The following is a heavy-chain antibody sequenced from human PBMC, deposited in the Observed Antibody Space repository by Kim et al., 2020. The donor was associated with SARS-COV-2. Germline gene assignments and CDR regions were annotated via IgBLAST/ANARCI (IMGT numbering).Heavy chain of an antibody. CDR3: ARAKDILTGLLDY. CDR1: GFTFSSYW. V-gene: IGHV3-7*01. CDR2: IKQDGSEK. J-gene: IGHJ4*02. Sequence: GGSLRLSCAASGFTFSSYWRSWVRQAPGKGLEWVANIKQDGSEKHYVDSVKGRFTISRDNAKNSLYLQMNSLRAEDTAVYYCARAKDILTGLLDYWGQGT. D-gene: IGHD3-9*01.